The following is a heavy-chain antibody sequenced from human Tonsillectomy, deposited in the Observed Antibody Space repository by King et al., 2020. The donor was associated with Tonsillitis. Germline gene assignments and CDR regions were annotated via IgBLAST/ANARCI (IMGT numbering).Heavy chain of an antibody. V-gene: IGHV4-30-2*01. CDR3: ARSVVRGVIITGDAFDI. CDR2: IYHSGST. CDR1: GGSISSGGYS. D-gene: IGHD3-10*01. J-gene: IGHJ3*02. Sequence: QLQESGSGLVKPSQTLSLTCAVSGGSISSGGYSWSWIRQQPGKGLEWIGYIYHSGSTYYNPYLKSRVTISVDRSKNQFSLKLSSVTAADTAVYYCARSVVRGVIITGDAFDIWGQGTMVTVSS.